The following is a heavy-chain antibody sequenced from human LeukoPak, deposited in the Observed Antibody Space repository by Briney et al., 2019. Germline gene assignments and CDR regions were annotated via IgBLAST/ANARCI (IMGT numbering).Heavy chain of an antibody. CDR2: INWNGGST. D-gene: IGHD6-19*01. CDR3: AITPSPYSSGWYGGADY. V-gene: IGHV3-20*04. J-gene: IGHJ4*02. Sequence: GGSLRLSCAASGFTFDDYGMSWVRQAPGKGLEWVSGINWNGGSTGYADSVKGRFTISRDNAKNSLYLQMNSLRAEDTAVYYCAITPSPYSSGWYGGADYWGQGTLVTVSS. CDR1: GFTFDDYG.